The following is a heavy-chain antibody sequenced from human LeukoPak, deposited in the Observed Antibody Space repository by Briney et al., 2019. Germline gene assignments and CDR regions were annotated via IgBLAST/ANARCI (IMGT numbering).Heavy chain of an antibody. D-gene: IGHD3-3*01. CDR1: GFTFSSYA. CDR3: AKVHDFWSGKLDY. J-gene: IGHJ4*02. CDR2: ISGSGGST. V-gene: IGHV3-23*01. Sequence: PGGSLRLSSAASGFTFSSYAMSWVRQAPGKGLEWVSAISGSGGSTYYADSVKGRFTISRDNSKNTLYLQMNSLRAEDTAVYYCAKVHDFWSGKLDYWGQGTLVTVSS.